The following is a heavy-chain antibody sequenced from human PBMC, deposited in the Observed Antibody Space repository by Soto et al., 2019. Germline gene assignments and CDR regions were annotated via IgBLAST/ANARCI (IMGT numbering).Heavy chain of an antibody. J-gene: IGHJ2*01. Sequence: EVQLWESGGGLVQPGGSLRLSCAASGFTFSSYAMTWVRQAPGKGPEWVSGIGGSGGRTYYADSLKGRFTISRDTSKNSLYLQMNSLGAEDPAVYYCAKARGELPYWYFDLWGRGTLATVSS. CDR3: AKARGELPYWYFDL. V-gene: IGHV3-23*01. CDR1: GFTFSSYA. CDR2: IGGSGGRT. D-gene: IGHD1-26*01.